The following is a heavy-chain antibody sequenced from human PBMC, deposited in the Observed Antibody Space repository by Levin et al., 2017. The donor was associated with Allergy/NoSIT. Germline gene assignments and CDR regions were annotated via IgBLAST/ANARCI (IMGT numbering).Heavy chain of an antibody. CDR2: IKYDGSEK. Sequence: GGSLRLSCVVSGFIFSNHWMNWVRQAPGKGLEWVANIKYDGSEKYYVDSVKGRFTISRDNAKNSLYLQMNSLRAEDTAVYYCARDPPSSTRHWGQGTLVTVSS. V-gene: IGHV3-7*04. CDR1: GFIFSNHW. J-gene: IGHJ4*02. CDR3: ARDPPSSTRH. D-gene: IGHD2-2*01.